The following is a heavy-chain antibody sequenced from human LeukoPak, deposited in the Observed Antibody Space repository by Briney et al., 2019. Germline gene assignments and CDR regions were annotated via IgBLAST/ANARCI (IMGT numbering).Heavy chain of an antibody. CDR2: INGDGSDT. CDR1: GFTFSTYW. J-gene: IGHJ4*02. V-gene: IGHV3-74*01. D-gene: IGHD1-26*01. CDR3: AWGATTLDY. Sequence: PGGSLRLSCAASGFTFSTYWMHWARQAPGKGPVWVSRINGDGSDTSHADSAKGRFTISRDNAKNTLYLQMNSLRAEDTAVYYCAWGATTLDYWGQGTLVTVSS.